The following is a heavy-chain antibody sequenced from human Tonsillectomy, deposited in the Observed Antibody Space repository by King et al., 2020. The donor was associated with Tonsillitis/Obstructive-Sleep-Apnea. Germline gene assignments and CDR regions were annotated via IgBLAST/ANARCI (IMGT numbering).Heavy chain of an antibody. Sequence: VQLQESGPGLVKPSETLSLTCTVSGGSISSYYWSWIRQPPGKGLEWIGYIYYSGSTNYNPSLKSRVTISVDTSKNQFSLKLSSVTAADTAVYYCARDHPHYDILTGYSGTGYDAFDIWGQGTMVTVSS. CDR2: IYYSGST. J-gene: IGHJ3*02. V-gene: IGHV4-59*01. CDR1: GGSISSYY. D-gene: IGHD3-9*01. CDR3: ARDHPHYDILTGYSGTGYDAFDI.